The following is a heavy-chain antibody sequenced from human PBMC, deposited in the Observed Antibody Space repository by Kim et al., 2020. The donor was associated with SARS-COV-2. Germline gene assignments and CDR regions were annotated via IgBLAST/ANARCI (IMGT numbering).Heavy chain of an antibody. D-gene: IGHD2-2*01. J-gene: IGHJ5*02. CDR3: ARVRARYGSSTSCYDIWFDP. V-gene: IGHV4-30-2*05. Sequence: RVTISVDTSKNQFSLKLSSVTAADTAVYYCARVRARYGSSTSCYDIWFDPWGQGTLVTVSS.